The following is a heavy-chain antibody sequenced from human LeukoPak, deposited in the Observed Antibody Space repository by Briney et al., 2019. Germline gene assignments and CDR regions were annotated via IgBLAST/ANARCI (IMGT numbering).Heavy chain of an antibody. CDR2: IYTSGST. CDR3: ARVGRKYYDSSGYYYEGGYFDY. V-gene: IGHV4-4*07. J-gene: IGHJ4*02. CDR1: GGSISSYY. D-gene: IGHD3-22*01. Sequence: ASETLSLTCTVSGGSISSYYWSWIRQPAGKGLEWIGRIYTSGSTNYNPSLKSRVTMSVDTSENQFSLRLTSVTAADTAVYYCARVGRKYYDSSGYYYEGGYFDYWGQGTLVTVSS.